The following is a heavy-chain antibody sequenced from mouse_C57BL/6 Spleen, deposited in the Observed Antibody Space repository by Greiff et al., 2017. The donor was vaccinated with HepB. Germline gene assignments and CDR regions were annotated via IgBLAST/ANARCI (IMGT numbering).Heavy chain of an antibody. CDR1: GYSFTDYN. Sequence: VHVKQSGPELVKPGASVKISCKASGYSFTDYNMNWVKQSNGKSLEWIGVINPNYGTTSYNQKFKGKATLTVDQSSSTAYMQLNSLTSEDSAVYYCARQGYGSRDYFDYWGQGTTLTVSS. V-gene: IGHV1-39*01. D-gene: IGHD1-1*01. CDR3: ARQGYGSRDYFDY. J-gene: IGHJ2*01. CDR2: INPNYGTT.